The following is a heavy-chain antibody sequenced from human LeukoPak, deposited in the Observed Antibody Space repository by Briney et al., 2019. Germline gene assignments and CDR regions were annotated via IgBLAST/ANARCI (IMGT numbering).Heavy chain of an antibody. CDR2: ISGSGGRT. Sequence: GGSLRLSCAASGFTFSSYAMSWVRQAPGKGLEWVSAISGSGGRTYYADSVKGRFTISRDNSKNTLYLQMNSLRAEDTAVYYCASPVAGTSDAFDIWGQGTMVTVSS. J-gene: IGHJ3*02. V-gene: IGHV3-23*01. CDR1: GFTFSSYA. D-gene: IGHD6-19*01. CDR3: ASPVAGTSDAFDI.